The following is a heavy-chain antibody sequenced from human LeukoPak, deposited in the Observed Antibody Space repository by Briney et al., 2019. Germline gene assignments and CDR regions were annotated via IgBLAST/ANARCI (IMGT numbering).Heavy chain of an antibody. V-gene: IGHV1-18*01. CDR3: ARQVDIGMALPDY. CDR1: GYTFTSYG. J-gene: IGHJ4*02. Sequence: ASVKVSCKASGYTFTSYGMTWGRQAPGHGLEWMGWISAYNRKTNYAQKLQGRVTMTTDTSTSTAYMELRSLRSDDTAVYYCARQVDIGMALPDYWGQGTLVTVSS. D-gene: IGHD5-18*01. CDR2: ISAYNRKT.